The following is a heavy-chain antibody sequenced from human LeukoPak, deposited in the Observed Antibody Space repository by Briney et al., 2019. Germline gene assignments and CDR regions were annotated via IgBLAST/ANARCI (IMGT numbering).Heavy chain of an antibody. J-gene: IGHJ5*02. CDR3: ARERTGVWFDP. CDR2: ISSSSSYI. Sequence: GGSLRLSCAASGFTFSSYSMNWVRQAPGKGLEWVSSISSSSSYIYYADSVKGRFTISRDNAKNSLYLQMNSLRAEDTAVYYCARERTGVWFDPWGQGTLVTVSS. D-gene: IGHD3-10*01. V-gene: IGHV3-21*01. CDR1: GFTFSSYS.